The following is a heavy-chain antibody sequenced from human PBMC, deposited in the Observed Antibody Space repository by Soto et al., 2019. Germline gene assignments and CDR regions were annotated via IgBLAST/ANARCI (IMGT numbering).Heavy chain of an antibody. CDR3: ARRGGPGTADY. D-gene: IGHD3-10*01. J-gene: IGHJ4*02. CDR2: IYFTGST. CDR1: GDSIGGYY. V-gene: IGHV4-59*08. Sequence: SETLSLTCTVSGDSIGGYYWNWIRQPPGKGLEWIGFIYFTGSTIYNPSLSSRVTISIDTSKSQFSLTLSSVTAADTAVYYCARRGGPGTADYWGQGTLVTVSS.